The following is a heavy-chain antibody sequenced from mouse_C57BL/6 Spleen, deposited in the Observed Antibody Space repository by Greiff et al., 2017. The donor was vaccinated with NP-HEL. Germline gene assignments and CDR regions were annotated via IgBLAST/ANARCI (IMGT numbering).Heavy chain of an antibody. CDR3: AKSGPLYAMDY. CDR2: IHPNSGST. J-gene: IGHJ4*01. V-gene: IGHV1-64*01. D-gene: IGHD4-1*01. Sequence: QVQLQQPGTELVKPGASVKLSCKASGYTFTSYWMHWVKQRPGQGLEWIVMIHPNSGSTNYNEKFKSKATLTVDKSSSTAYMQLSSLTSEDSAVYYCAKSGPLYAMDYWGQGTSVTVSS. CDR1: GYTFTSYW.